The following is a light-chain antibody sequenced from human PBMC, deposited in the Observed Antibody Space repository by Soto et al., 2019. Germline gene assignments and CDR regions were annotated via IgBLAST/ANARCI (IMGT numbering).Light chain of an antibody. Sequence: EIVMTQSPATLSVSPGERATLSCRASQSVSSNLAWYQQKPGQAPRLLIYSASTRATGIPARFSGSGSGTEFTLTISSLQSEDFAVYYCQQYNNWLRGTFGQGTKLEIK. CDR2: SAS. CDR3: QQYNNWLRGT. J-gene: IGKJ2*01. V-gene: IGKV3-15*01. CDR1: QSVSSN.